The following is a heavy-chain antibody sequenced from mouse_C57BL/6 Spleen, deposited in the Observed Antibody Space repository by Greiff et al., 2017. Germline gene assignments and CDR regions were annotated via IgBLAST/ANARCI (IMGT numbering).Heavy chain of an antibody. CDR1: GFNIKDYY. J-gene: IGHJ3*01. D-gene: IGHD2-4*01. V-gene: IGHV14-2*01. CDR3: ARADDYDGFAY. Sequence: EVQLQQSGAELVKPGASVKLSCTASGFNIKDYYMHWVKQRTEQGLEWIGRIDPEDGETKYAPKFPGKATITADTSSNTAYLQLSSLTSEDTAVYYCARADDYDGFAYWGQGTLVTVSA. CDR2: IDPEDGET.